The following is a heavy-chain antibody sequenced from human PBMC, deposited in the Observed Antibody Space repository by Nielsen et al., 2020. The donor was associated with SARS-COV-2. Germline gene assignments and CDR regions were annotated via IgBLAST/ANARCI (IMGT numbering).Heavy chain of an antibody. CDR2: ISWNSGSI. J-gene: IGHJ6*02. Sequence: GGSLRLSCAASGFTFDDYAMHWGRQAPGKGLEWVSGISWNSGSIGYADSVKGRFTISRDNAKNSLYLQMNSLRAEDTALYYCAKDMGWDHGMDVWGQGTTVTVSS. CDR1: GFTFDDYA. V-gene: IGHV3-9*01. CDR3: AKDMGWDHGMDV. D-gene: IGHD1-26*01.